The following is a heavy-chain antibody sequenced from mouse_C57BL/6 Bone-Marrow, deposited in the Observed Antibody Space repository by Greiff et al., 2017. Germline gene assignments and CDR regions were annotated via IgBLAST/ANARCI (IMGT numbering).Heavy chain of an antibody. J-gene: IGHJ3*01. CDR1: GFTFSDYG. Sequence: EVKLVESGGGLVQPGGSLKLSCAASGFTFSDYGMAWVRQAPRKGPEWVAFISNLAYSIYYADTVTGRFTISRENAKNTLYREMSSLRSEDTAMYYCARRDWAFFAYWGQGTLVTVSA. CDR3: ARRDWAFFAY. V-gene: IGHV5-15*01. D-gene: IGHD4-1*01. CDR2: ISNLAYSI.